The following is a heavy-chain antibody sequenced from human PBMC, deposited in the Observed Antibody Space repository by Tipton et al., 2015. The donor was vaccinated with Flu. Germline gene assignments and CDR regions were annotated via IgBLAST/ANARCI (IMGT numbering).Heavy chain of an antibody. CDR1: GFTFSVYV. D-gene: IGHD3-10*01. V-gene: IGHV3-30-3*01. J-gene: IGHJ4*02. CDR3: ARGPPHVYGSGSSYFEF. Sequence: SLRLSCAASGFTFSVYVMHWVRQAPGKGLEWVAVIPPDGAYKHHADSVKGRFTISRDNSKNTLYLQMDSLRAEDTAVYYCARGPPHVYGSGSSYFEFWGQGTLVTVSS. CDR2: IPPDGAYK.